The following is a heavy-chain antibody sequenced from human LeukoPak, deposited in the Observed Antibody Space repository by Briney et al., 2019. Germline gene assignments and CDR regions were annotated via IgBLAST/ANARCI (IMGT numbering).Heavy chain of an antibody. CDR1: GGSISGYW. V-gene: IGHV4-59*08. J-gene: IGHJ3*02. CDR3: ARRWLLRGNDAFDI. CDR2: ISYTGIS. D-gene: IGHD3-22*01. Sequence: SETLSLTCSVSGGSISGYWWSWIRQPPGRGLERIGFISYTGISKYNPSLQSRVTISLDTSKNQFSLRLTSVTAADAAVYYCARRWLLRGNDAFDIWGQGTMVAVSS.